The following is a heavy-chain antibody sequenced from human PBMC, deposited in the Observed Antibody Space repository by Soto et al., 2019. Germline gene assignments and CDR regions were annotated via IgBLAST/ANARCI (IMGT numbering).Heavy chain of an antibody. D-gene: IGHD6-13*01. J-gene: IGHJ4*02. CDR3: AKETAAAGTQ. Sequence: PGGSLRLSCAASGFTFRSYGLHWVRQAPAKGLEWVAVILYDGCNKYYADSAKGRFTISRDNSKNTLYLQMNSLRAEDTAVYYCAKETAAAGTQWGQGTLVTVSS. CDR1: GFTFRSYG. CDR2: ILYDGCNK. V-gene: IGHV3-30*04.